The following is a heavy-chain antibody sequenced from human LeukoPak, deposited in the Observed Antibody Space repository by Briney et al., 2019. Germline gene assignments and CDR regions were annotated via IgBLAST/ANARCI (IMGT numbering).Heavy chain of an antibody. CDR3: ARGGLGYCSGGSCYPGAAFDI. V-gene: IGHV3-30-3*01. CDR2: ISYDGSNK. CDR1: GFTFSSYA. J-gene: IGHJ3*02. D-gene: IGHD2-15*01. Sequence: GGSLRLSCAASGFTFSSYAMHWVRQAPGKGLEWVAVISYDGSNKYYADSVKGRFTIPRDNSKNTLYLQMNSLRAEDTAVYYCARGGLGYCSGGSCYPGAAFDIWGQGTMVTVSS.